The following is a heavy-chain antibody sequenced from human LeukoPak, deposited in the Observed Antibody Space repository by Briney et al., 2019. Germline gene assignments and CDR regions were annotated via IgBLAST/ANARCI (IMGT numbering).Heavy chain of an antibody. V-gene: IGHV1-8*03. J-gene: IGHJ5*02. CDR1: GYTFTSYD. D-gene: IGHD6-13*01. CDR3: ARLKRGIGAAGTSLRGWFDP. CDR2: MNPNSGNT. Sequence: ASVKVSCKASGYTFTSYDIYWVRQATGQGLEWMGWMNPNSGNTGYAQKFQGRVTITRNTSISTAYMELSSLRSEDTAVYYCARLKRGIGAAGTSLRGWFDPWGQGTLVTVSS.